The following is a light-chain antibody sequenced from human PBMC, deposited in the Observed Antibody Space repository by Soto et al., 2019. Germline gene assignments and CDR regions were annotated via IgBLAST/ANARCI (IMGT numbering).Light chain of an antibody. CDR3: QKYNSAPLT. CDR2: AAS. J-gene: IGKJ4*01. Sequence: DIQMTQSPSSLSASLGARVTITCRASQGIGIYLAWFQQRPGKVPKLLIYAASTLQSGVPSRFSGSGSGTDFTLTISILQPEDVATYYCQKYNSAPLTFGGGTKVDIK. CDR1: QGIGIY. V-gene: IGKV1-27*01.